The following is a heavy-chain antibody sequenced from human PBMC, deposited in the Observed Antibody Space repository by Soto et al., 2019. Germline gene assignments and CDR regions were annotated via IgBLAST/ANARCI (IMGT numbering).Heavy chain of an antibody. CDR1: GYTFTGYY. CDR2: INPNSGGT. D-gene: IGHD3-22*01. Sequence: ASVKVSCKASGYTFTGYYMHWVRQAPGQGLEWMGWINPNSGGTNYAQKFQGWVTMTRDTSISTAYMELSRLRSDDTAVYYCARSTNMIVVVIGAFDIWGKGTMVTVSS. V-gene: IGHV1-2*04. J-gene: IGHJ3*02. CDR3: ARSTNMIVVVIGAFDI.